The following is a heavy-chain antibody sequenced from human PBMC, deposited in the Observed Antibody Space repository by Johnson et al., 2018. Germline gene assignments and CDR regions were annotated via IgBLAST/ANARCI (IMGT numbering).Heavy chain of an antibody. V-gene: IGHV3-33*08. D-gene: IGHD3-10*01. CDR3: ATDKEYYYGSGSMEYFQH. CDR1: GFTSSSYG. CDR2: ISYDGSNK. Sequence: VQLLESGGGVVQPGRSLRLSCAASGFTSSSYGMHWVRQAPGKGLAWVAVISYDGSNKYYADAVTGRFTISRDNSKNTLYLQMNSLRAEDTAVYYCATDKEYYYGSGSMEYFQHWGQGTLVTVSS. J-gene: IGHJ1*01.